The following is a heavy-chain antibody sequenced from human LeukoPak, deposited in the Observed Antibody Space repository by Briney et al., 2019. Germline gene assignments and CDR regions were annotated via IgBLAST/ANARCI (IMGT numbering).Heavy chain of an antibody. J-gene: IGHJ3*02. CDR2: IYYSGST. CDR1: GGSISSSSYY. Sequence: SETLSLTCTVSGGSISSSSYYWGWIRQPPGKGLEWIGSIYYSGSTYYNPSLKSRVTISVDTSKNQFSLKLSSVTAADTAVYYCARDPPLRQQLALNDAFDIWGQGTMVTVSS. CDR3: ARDPPLRQQLALNDAFDI. V-gene: IGHV4-39*07. D-gene: IGHD6-13*01.